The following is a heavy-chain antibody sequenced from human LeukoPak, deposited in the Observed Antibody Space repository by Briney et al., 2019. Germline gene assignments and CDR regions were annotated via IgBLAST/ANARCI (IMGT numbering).Heavy chain of an antibody. D-gene: IGHD1-26*01. CDR1: GYTFINHW. CDR3: ARDNSVGGIAWWFDP. Sequence: ASVKVSCKASGYTFINHWMHWVRQAPGQGLEWVGLINPTGTTTLCAQKFQGRITLTRDMSATTDYMELSSLTSEDTAVYYCARDNSVGGIAWWFDPWGQGTLVTVSS. CDR2: INPTGTTT. J-gene: IGHJ5*02. V-gene: IGHV1-46*01.